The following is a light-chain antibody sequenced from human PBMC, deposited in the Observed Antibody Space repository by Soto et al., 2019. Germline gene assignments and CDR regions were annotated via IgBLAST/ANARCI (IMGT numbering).Light chain of an antibody. CDR2: EVS. V-gene: IGLV2-14*01. CDR1: RSDVGGYNF. J-gene: IGLJ2*01. CDR3: SSYTSSSTRVL. Sequence: QSALTQPASVSGSPGQSITISCTGPRSDVGGYNFVSWYQQHPGKAPKFMIYEVSNRPSGVSYRFSGSKSGNTASLTISGLQAEDEADYYCSSYTSSSTRVLFGGGTKLTVL.